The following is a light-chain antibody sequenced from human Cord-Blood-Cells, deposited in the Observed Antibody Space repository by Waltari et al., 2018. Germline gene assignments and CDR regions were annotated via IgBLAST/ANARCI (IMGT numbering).Light chain of an antibody. Sequence: QSALTQPASVSRSPGQSITISCTGTSSDVGSYNLVSGYQQHQGKAPKLMIYEGSKRPSGVSNRFSGSKSGNTASLTISGLQAEDEADYYCCSYAGSSTFHVVFGGGTKLTVL. V-gene: IGLV2-23*03. CDR3: CSYAGSSTFHVV. CDR2: EGS. J-gene: IGLJ2*01. CDR1: SSDVGSYNL.